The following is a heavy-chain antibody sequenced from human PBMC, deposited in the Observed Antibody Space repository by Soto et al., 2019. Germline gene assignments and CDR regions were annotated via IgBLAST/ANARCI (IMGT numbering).Heavy chain of an antibody. CDR2: IKEDGSEK. V-gene: IGHV3-7*01. D-gene: IGHD2-21*01. CDR1: GFTFSRNW. Sequence: LRLSCAGSGFTFSRNWMSWVRQAPGKGLEWVANIKEDGSEKYYVDSVKGRFTISRDNAKNSLYLQMKSLRAEDMAVYYCARDVDHNVVDTVLRPCDYWGQGTLVTVSS. J-gene: IGHJ4*02. CDR3: ARDVDHNVVDTVLRPCDY.